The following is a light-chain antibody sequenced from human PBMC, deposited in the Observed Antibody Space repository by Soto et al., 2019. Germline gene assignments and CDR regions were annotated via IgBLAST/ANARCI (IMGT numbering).Light chain of an antibody. J-gene: IGKJ2*01. V-gene: IGKV3-15*01. Sequence: EIVMTQSPATLSVSPGERATLSCRASQSVSSNLAWYQQKRGQAPRLLIFGASTRATGIPARFSGSGSGTEFTLTINSLQSEDFAVYYCQQYNDWPPYTFGQGTKVDIK. CDR1: QSVSSN. CDR2: GAS. CDR3: QQYNDWPPYT.